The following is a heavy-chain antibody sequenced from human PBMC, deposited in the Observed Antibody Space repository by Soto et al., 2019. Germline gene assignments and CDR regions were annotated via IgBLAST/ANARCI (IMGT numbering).Heavy chain of an antibody. Sequence: EVQLVESGGGLVQPGGSLRLSCAASGFTVSSNYMSWVRQAPGKGLEWVSVIYSGGSTYYADSVKGRFTISRDNSKNTLYLQMNSLRAEDTAVYYCARLTSGYDTVNWFDPWGQGTLVTVSS. J-gene: IGHJ5*02. D-gene: IGHD5-12*01. CDR2: IYSGGST. CDR1: GFTVSSNY. CDR3: ARLTSGYDTVNWFDP. V-gene: IGHV3-66*04.